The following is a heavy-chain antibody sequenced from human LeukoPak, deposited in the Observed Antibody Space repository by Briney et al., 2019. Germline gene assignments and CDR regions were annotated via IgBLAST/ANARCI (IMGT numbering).Heavy chain of an antibody. CDR2: IFYSGST. CDR3: ARVGYCSGGSCYNWFDP. V-gene: IGHV4-59*12. Sequence: SETLSLTCTVSGGSISSYYWSWIRQPPGKGLEWIGSIFYSGSTYYNPSLKSRVTISVDTSKNQFSLKLSSVTAADTAVYYCARVGYCSGGSCYNWFDPWGQGTLVTVSS. D-gene: IGHD2-15*01. J-gene: IGHJ5*02. CDR1: GGSISSYY.